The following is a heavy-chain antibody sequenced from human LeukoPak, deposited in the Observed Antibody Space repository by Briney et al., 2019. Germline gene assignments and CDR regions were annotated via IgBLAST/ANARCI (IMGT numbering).Heavy chain of an antibody. CDR1: GFTFSSYS. V-gene: IGHV3-21*01. CDR2: ISSSSSYI. D-gene: IGHD2-21*02. CDR3: ARVGDGAGGYYYYGMDV. J-gene: IGHJ6*02. Sequence: GGSLRLSCAASGFTFSSYSMNWVRQAPGKGLEWVSSISSSSSYIYYADSVKGRFTISRDNAKNSLYLQMNSLRAEDTAVYYCARVGDGAGGYYYYGMDVWGQGTTVTVSS.